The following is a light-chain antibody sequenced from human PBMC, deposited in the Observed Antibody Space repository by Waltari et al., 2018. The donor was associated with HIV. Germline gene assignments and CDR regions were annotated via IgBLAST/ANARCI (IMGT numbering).Light chain of an antibody. V-gene: IGLV1-47*01. CDR1: SPNIGSNY. CDR3: AAWGNSLSLL. CDR2: RNN. Sequence: QSVLTQPPSASGTPGQRVTISCSGSSPNIGSNYVYWYQQLPGTAPKLLLYRNNQRPSGVPDRFSGSKSGISASLAISGLRSEDEADYYCAAWGNSLSLLFGGGTKLTVL. J-gene: IGLJ2*01.